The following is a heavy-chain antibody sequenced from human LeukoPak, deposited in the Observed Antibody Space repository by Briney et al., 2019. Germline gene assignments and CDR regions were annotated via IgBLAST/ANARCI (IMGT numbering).Heavy chain of an antibody. CDR3: ARGKGGSYPFDY. V-gene: IGHV3-74*01. J-gene: IGHJ4*02. D-gene: IGHD1-26*01. CDR1: GFTFSNYW. Sequence: PGGSLRLSCAASGFTFSNYWMHWVRQAPGKGVVWVSRINSDWSSTNYADYVKGRFTISRDNAKNTLYLQMNSLRAEDTAVYYCARGKGGSYPFDYWGQGTLVTVSS. CDR2: INSDWSST.